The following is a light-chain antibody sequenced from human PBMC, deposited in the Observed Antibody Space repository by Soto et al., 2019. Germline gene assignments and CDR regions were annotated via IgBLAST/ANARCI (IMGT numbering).Light chain of an antibody. Sequence: QSVLTQPASVSGSPGQSITISCTGTSSDVGGYNYVSWYQQHPGKAPKLIIYEVSNRPSGVSNRFSGSKSGNTASLTISGLQAEDEADYYCSSYTSRITGVFGTGTKVTVL. J-gene: IGLJ1*01. CDR2: EVS. V-gene: IGLV2-14*01. CDR1: SSDVGGYNY. CDR3: SSYTSRITGV.